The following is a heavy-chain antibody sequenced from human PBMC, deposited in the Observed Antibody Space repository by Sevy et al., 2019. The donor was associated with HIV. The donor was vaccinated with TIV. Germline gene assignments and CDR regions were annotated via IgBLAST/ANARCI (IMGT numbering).Heavy chain of an antibody. Sequence: GGSLRLSCAASEFTVSSNYMSWVRQAPGKGLEWVSVIYSGGSTYYADSVKGRFTISRDNSKNTEYLQMNSLRAEDTAVYYCAREDIVLGEGNYYGMDVWGQGTTVTVSS. CDR1: EFTVSSNY. D-gene: IGHD2-15*01. J-gene: IGHJ6*02. CDR3: AREDIVLGEGNYYGMDV. CDR2: IYSGGST. V-gene: IGHV3-53*01.